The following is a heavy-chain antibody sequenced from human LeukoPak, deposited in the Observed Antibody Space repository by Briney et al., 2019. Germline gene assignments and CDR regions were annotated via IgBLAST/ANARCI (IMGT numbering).Heavy chain of an antibody. CDR3: ARDSFRGKIDY. V-gene: IGHV4-34*01. J-gene: IGHJ4*02. Sequence: PSETLSLTCAVYGGSFSGYYWSWIRQPPGEGLEWIGEINHSGSTNYNPSLKSRVTISVDTSKNQFSLKLSSVTAADTAVYYCARDSFRGKIDYWGQGTLVTVSS. CDR1: GGSFSGYY. D-gene: IGHD3-16*01. CDR2: INHSGST.